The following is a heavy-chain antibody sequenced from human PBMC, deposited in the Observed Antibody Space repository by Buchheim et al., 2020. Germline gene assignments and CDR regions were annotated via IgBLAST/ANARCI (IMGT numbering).Heavy chain of an antibody. CDR2: IDWDDDK. CDR1: GFSLSTSGMC. J-gene: IGHJ4*02. D-gene: IGHD6-19*01. Sequence: QVTLRESGPALVKPTQTLTLTCTFSGFSLSTSGMCVSWIRQPPGKALEWLARIDWDDDKYYSTSLKTRLTISKDTSRNQVVLTMTNMDPVDTATYYCARIRRIVVAGSPYYFDYWGQGTL. V-gene: IGHV2-70*15. CDR3: ARIRRIVVAGSPYYFDY.